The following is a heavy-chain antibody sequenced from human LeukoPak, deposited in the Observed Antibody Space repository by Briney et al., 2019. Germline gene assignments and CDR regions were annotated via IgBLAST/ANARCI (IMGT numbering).Heavy chain of an antibody. D-gene: IGHD6-13*01. Sequence: PGGSLRLFCAASGFTFSSYSMNWVRQAPGKGLEWVSYISSSSSYIYYADSVKGRFTISRDNAKNSLYLQMNSLRAEDTAVYYCARAVEQQLAPFDYWGQGTLVTVSS. CDR1: GFTFSSYS. CDR2: ISSSSSYI. V-gene: IGHV3-21*05. CDR3: ARAVEQQLAPFDY. J-gene: IGHJ4*02.